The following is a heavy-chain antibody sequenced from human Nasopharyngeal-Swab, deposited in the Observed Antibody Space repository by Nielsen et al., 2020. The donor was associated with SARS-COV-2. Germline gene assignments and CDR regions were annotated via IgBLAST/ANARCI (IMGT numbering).Heavy chain of an antibody. CDR3: AKGGMPGFELWFGETGGAFDI. D-gene: IGHD3-10*01. Sequence: GGSLRLSCAASGFTFSSYAMSWVRQAPGKGLEWVSAISGSGGSTYYADSVKGRFTISRDNSKNTLYLQMNGLRAEDTAVYYCAKGGMPGFELWFGETGGAFDIWGQGTMVTVSS. CDR1: GFTFSSYA. J-gene: IGHJ3*02. V-gene: IGHV3-23*01. CDR2: ISGSGGST.